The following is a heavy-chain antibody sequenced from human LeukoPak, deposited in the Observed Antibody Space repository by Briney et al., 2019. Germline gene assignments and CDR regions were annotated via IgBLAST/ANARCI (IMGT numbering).Heavy chain of an antibody. D-gene: IGHD2-21*01. CDR3: ARVIGGRIDY. CDR2: IYYSGST. V-gene: IGHV4-59*12. Sequence: PSETLSLTCTVSGGSISSYYWSWIRQPPGEGLEWIGYIYYSGSTNYNPSLKSRVTISVDTSKNQFSLKLSSVTAADTAVYYCARVIGGRIDYWGQGTLVTVSS. J-gene: IGHJ4*02. CDR1: GGSISSYY.